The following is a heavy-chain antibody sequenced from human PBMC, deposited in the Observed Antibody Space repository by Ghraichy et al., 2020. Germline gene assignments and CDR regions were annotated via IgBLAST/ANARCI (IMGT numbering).Heavy chain of an antibody. J-gene: IGHJ6*02. V-gene: IGHV3-48*02. D-gene: IGHD2-21*01. CDR3: ARGSRVVRFFYYDGMDV. Sequence: GGSLRLSCVGSGFTFSSYSMNWVRQSPGKGLEWLSYITSSSRTISYADSVKGRFTISRDNAQNSLFLQMNSLRDEDTAVYYCARGSRVVRFFYYDGMDVWGQGTTVTVSS. CDR1: GFTFSSYS. CDR2: ITSSSRTI.